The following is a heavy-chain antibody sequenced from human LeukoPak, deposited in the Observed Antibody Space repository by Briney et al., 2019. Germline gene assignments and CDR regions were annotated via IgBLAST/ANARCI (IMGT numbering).Heavy chain of an antibody. CDR1: GSSISSYY. D-gene: IGHD6-19*01. V-gene: IGHV4-59*08. J-gene: IGHJ3*02. CDR3: ARHLRSSGWYPGDAFDI. Sequence: SETLSLTCTVSGSSISSYYWSWIRQPPGKGLEWIGYIYYSGSTNYNPSLKSRVTISVDTSKNQFSLKLSSVTAADTAVYYCARHLRSSGWYPGDAFDIWGQGTMVTVSS. CDR2: IYYSGST.